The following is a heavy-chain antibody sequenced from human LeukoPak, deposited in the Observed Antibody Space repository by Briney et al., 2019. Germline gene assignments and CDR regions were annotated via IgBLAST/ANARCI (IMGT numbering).Heavy chain of an antibody. J-gene: IGHJ4*02. CDR1: GGSISSSSYY. Sequence: PSETLSLTCTVSGGSISSSSYYWGWIRQPPGKGLEWIGSIYYSGSTYYNPSRKSRVTISVDTSKNQFSLKLSSVTAADTAVYYCAGRITIFGVAVRDFDYWGQGTLVTVSS. CDR2: IYYSGST. V-gene: IGHV4-39*01. CDR3: AGRITIFGVAVRDFDY. D-gene: IGHD3-3*01.